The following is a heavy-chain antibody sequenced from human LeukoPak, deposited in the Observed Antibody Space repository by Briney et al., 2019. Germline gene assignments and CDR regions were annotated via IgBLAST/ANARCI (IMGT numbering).Heavy chain of an antibody. CDR3: AREAQDFRTGNHRPGHYDYMDV. V-gene: IGHV4-59*01. Sequence: GSLRLSCAASGFTFSSYEMNWVRQAPGKGLEWIGYIYYAGSTNYNPSLKSRVTMSVDMSRNQFSLRMTSVTAADTAVYYCAREAQDFRTGNHRPGHYDYMDVWGKGTAVTVSS. CDR1: GFTFSSYE. J-gene: IGHJ6*03. D-gene: IGHD1-14*01. CDR2: IYYAGST.